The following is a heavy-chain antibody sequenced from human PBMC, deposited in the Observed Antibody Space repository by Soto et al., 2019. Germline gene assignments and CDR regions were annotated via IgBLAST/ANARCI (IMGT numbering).Heavy chain of an antibody. D-gene: IGHD3-22*01. CDR1: GFSVSTHV. J-gene: IGHJ4*02. CDR3: ARVPRYDTWYFDY. Sequence: QVQLVESGGGVVQPGRSLRLSCAASGFSVSTHVVHWVRQAPGKGLEWVAVLWYDGSNEYYADSVKGRFTISRDNYKNSMYLQMNSLRVEDTAVYYCARVPRYDTWYFDYWGQGTLAIVSS. V-gene: IGHV3-33*01. CDR2: LWYDGSNE.